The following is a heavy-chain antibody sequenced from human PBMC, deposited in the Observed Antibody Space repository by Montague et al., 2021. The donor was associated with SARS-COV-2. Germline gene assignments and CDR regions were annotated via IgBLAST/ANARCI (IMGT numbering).Heavy chain of an antibody. V-gene: IGHV4-61*02. CDR1: GGSISSGNYY. CDR2: ISTSGST. D-gene: IGHD6-19*01. J-gene: IGHJ4*02. CDR3: ARDIAVVGLFDY. Sequence: TLSLTCTVSGGSISSGNYYWSWIRQPAGKGLEWIGLISTSGSTNYNPSLKSRVTISVDTSKNQFSLKLSSVTAADTAVYYCARDIAVVGLFDYWGQGTLGTVSS.